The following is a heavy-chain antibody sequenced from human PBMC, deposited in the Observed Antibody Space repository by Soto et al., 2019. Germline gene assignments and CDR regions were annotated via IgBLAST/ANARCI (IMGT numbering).Heavy chain of an antibody. Sequence: QVQLQESGPGLVKPSQTLSLTCTVSGGSISSGGYYWSWIRQHPGKGLEWIGYIYYSGSTYYNPSLKNRVTMSVDTSKNQFSLKLSSVTAADTAVYYCAGKLRGSGSFDYWGQGTLVTVSS. CDR1: GGSISSGGYY. CDR3: AGKLRGSGSFDY. J-gene: IGHJ4*02. D-gene: IGHD3-10*01. CDR2: IYYSGST. V-gene: IGHV4-31*03.